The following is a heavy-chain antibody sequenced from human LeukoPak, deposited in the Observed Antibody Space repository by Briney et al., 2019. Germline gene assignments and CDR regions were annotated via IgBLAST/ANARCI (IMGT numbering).Heavy chain of an antibody. Sequence: PGGSLRLSCAASGFTFSSYAMSWVRQAPGKGLEWVSAISGSGDSTYYGDSVKGRFTISRDNSKNALYLQMNSLRAEDTAVYYCARAAVARYFDYWGQGTLVTVSS. V-gene: IGHV3-23*01. D-gene: IGHD5-12*01. CDR2: ISGSGDST. CDR1: GFTFSSYA. J-gene: IGHJ4*02. CDR3: ARAAVARYFDY.